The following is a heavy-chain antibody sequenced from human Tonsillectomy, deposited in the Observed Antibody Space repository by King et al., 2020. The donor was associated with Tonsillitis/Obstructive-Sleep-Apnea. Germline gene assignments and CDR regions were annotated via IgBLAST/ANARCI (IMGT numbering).Heavy chain of an antibody. CDR2: IDPSDSYT. CDR3: ARHVIAAADGPPGMDV. J-gene: IGHJ6*02. V-gene: IGHV5-10-1*03. D-gene: IGHD6-13*01. Sequence: VQLVESGAEVKKSGESLRISCTGSGYSFTNYWINWVRQMPGKGLEWMGRIDPSDSYTNYSPSFQGHVTISVDKSISTAYLQWSSLKASDTAMYYCARHVIAAADGPPGMDVWGQGTTVIVSS. CDR1: GYSFTNYW.